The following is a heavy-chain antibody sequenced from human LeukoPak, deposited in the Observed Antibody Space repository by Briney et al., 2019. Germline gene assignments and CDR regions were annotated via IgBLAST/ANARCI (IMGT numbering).Heavy chain of an antibody. Sequence: GGSLRLSCAASGFRFSDATVHWVRQASGTGLEWVGRIRSKGNSYATSYAASVRGRFTISRDDSENTAYLQMNSLKTEDTAIYFCTAKSDTYGHFDYWGRGMLVTVSS. V-gene: IGHV3-73*01. CDR2: IRSKGNSYAT. CDR1: GFRFSDAT. J-gene: IGHJ4*02. CDR3: TAKSDTYGHFDY. D-gene: IGHD5-18*01.